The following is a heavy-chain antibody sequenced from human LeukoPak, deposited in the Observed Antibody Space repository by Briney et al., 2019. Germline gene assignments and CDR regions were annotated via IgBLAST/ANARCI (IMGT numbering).Heavy chain of an antibody. CDR3: ARHLPFSVTGGDDAFDV. D-gene: IGHD3-16*01. J-gene: IGHJ3*01. Sequence: SETLSLTCTVSGGSISGFHWSWIRQPPGKGLKWIGSMYYSGSTTYNPSLKSRVTTSADTTNNQFSLTLTSLTAADTAVYYCARHLPFSVTGGDDAFDVWGPGTRVTVS. CDR1: GGSISGFH. CDR2: MYYSGST. V-gene: IGHV4-59*08.